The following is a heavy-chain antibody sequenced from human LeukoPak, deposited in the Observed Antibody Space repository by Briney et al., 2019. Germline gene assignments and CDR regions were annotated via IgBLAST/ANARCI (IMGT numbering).Heavy chain of an antibody. CDR2: ISYDGSNK. Sequence: GRSLRLSCAASGFTFSSYAMHWVRQAPGKGLEWVAVISYDGSNKYYADSVRGRFTISRDNSKNTLYLQMNRLRAEDTAVYYCAKENWVYNWKYDSSGSGINYWGQGTLVTVSS. CDR1: GFTFSSYA. J-gene: IGHJ4*02. V-gene: IGHV3-30*04. CDR3: AKENWVYNWKYDSSGSGINY. D-gene: IGHD3-22*01.